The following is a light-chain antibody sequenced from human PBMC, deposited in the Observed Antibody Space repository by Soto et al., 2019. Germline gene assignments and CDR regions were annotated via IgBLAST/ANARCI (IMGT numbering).Light chain of an antibody. J-gene: IGKJ1*01. CDR2: GAS. CDR3: QQYDSSPRT. Sequence: EIVMTQSPATLSXXPXXXXTXXXWASQPISNDLAWYQQKPGQTPRLLIYGASTRVTGIPDRFSGSGSGTDFTLTISRLEPEDFAVYWCQQYDSSPRTFGQGTKVDIK. V-gene: IGKV3-20*01. CDR1: QPISND.